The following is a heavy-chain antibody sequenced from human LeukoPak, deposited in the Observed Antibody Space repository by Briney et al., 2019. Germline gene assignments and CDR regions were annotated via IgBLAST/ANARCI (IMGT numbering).Heavy chain of an antibody. V-gene: IGHV4-59*08. CDR3: ARHVTVTYDAFDL. D-gene: IGHD4-11*01. J-gene: IGHJ3*01. CDR2: VYYKGDT. Sequence: SETLSLTCTVSGGSTTGYFWTWIRQPPGKGPEWIGYVYYKGDTSYSPSLDSRVSISVDTSKKYFSLKLNSVTAADTAMYYCARHVTVTYDAFDLWGQGTMVTVSS. CDR1: GGSTTGYF.